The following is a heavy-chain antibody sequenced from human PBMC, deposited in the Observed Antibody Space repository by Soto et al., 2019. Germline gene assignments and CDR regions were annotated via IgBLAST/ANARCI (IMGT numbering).Heavy chain of an antibody. CDR1: GYTFTSYG. CDR3: ARGRVDCSGGSCYSNNYYYYMDV. J-gene: IGHJ6*03. Sequence: ASVKVSCKASGYTFTSYGISWVRQAPGQGLEWMGWISAYNGNTNYAQKLQGRVTMTTDTSTSTAYMELRSSVTAADTAGYYCARGRVDCSGGSCYSNNYYYYMDVWGKGTTVTVSS. CDR2: ISAYNGNT. D-gene: IGHD2-15*01. V-gene: IGHV1-18*01.